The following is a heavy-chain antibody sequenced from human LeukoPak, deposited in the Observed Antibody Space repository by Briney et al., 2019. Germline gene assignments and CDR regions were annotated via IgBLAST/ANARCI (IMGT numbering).Heavy chain of an antibody. CDR3: ARGDDSGYYDYFDY. J-gene: IGHJ4*02. CDR1: GFTFTNYA. CDR2: IYTGGNT. Sequence: GGSLRLSCAASGFTFTNYAMSWVRQAPGKGLEWVSTIYTGGNTYYAASVKGRFTISRDFSKNTVFLHMNSLRAEDTAMYYCARGDDSGYYDYFDYWGQGALVTVSS. D-gene: IGHD3-22*01. V-gene: IGHV3-53*01.